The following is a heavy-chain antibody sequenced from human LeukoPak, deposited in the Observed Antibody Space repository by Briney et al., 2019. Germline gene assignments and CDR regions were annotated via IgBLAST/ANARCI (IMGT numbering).Heavy chain of an antibody. D-gene: IGHD7-27*01. CDR2: ITGSGGRT. CDR3: AKLGNRPEDY. J-gene: IGHJ4*02. CDR1: GFTFSSYG. V-gene: IGHV3-23*01. Sequence: QPGGTLRLSCAASGFTFSSYGMSWVRQAPGKGLEWVSAITGSGGRTDYADSVKGRFTISRDNSKNTLYLQMNSLRAEDTAVYYCAKLGNRPEDYWGQGTLVTVSS.